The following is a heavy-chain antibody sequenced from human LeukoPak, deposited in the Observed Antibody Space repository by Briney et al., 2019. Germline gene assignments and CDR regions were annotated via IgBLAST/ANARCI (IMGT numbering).Heavy chain of an antibody. CDR3: ARAGVLWFGDNPRGFDP. Sequence: AASVKVSCKASGYTFTSYDINWVRQATGQGLEWMGWMNPNSGNTGYAQKLQGRVTMTTDTSTSTAYMELRSLRSDDTAVYYCARAGVLWFGDNPRGFDPWGQGTLVTVSS. CDR2: MNPNSGNT. V-gene: IGHV1-8*01. CDR1: GYTFTSYD. J-gene: IGHJ5*02. D-gene: IGHD3-10*01.